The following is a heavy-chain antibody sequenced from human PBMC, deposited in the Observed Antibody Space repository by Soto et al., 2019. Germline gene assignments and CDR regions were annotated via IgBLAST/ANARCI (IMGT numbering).Heavy chain of an antibody. CDR2: ISAYNGNT. CDR1: GYTFTSYC. V-gene: IGHV1-18*01. D-gene: IGHD3-22*01. J-gene: IGHJ4*02. Sequence: ASVKVSCKASGYTFTSYCISWVRQAPGQGLEWMGWISAYNGNTNYAQKLQGRVTMTTDTSTSTAYMELRSLRSDDTAVYYCGREVRNYYDSSGYGDYWGQGTLVTVSS. CDR3: GREVRNYYDSSGYGDY.